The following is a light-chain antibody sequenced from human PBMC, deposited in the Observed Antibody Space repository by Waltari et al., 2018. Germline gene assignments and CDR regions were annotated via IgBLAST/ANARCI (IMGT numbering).Light chain of an antibody. J-gene: IGKJ1*01. CDR2: GAS. Sequence: EIVLTQSPGTLSLSPGERATLSCRASQSVGRTLAWYQQKPGQAPRLLMYGASSRATGTPDRFSGSGSGTDFSLTISRLEPEDFAVYYCQHYVRLPVTFGQGTTVEI. CDR3: QHYVRLPVT. CDR1: QSVGRT. V-gene: IGKV3-20*01.